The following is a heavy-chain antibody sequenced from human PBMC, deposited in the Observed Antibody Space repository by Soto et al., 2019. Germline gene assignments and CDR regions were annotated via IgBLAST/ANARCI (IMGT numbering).Heavy chain of an antibody. CDR1: GFTFSSYA. CDR3: ARDFYCSRTSCYLSYYYGMDV. V-gene: IGHV3-30-3*01. D-gene: IGHD2-2*01. CDR2: ISYDGSNK. J-gene: IGHJ6*02. Sequence: GSLRLSCAASGFTFSSYAMHWVRQAPGKGLEWVAVISYDGSNKYYADSVKGRFTISRDNSKNTLYLQMNSLRAEDTAVYYCARDFYCSRTSCYLSYYYGMDVWGQGTTVRVSS.